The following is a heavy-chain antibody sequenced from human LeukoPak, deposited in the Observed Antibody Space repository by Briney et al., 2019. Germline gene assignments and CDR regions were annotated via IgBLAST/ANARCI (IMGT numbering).Heavy chain of an antibody. CDR1: GFTFSNAW. D-gene: IGHD1-26*01. CDR3: TTSTLFSGSYPDDY. CDR2: IKSKAHGGTT. Sequence: PGGSLRLSCAAPGFTFSNAWMSWVRQAPGRGLEWIGRIKSKAHGGTTDYAAPVKGRFTISRDDSKNTLYLQMNSLKSEDTAVYYCTTSTLFSGSYPDDYWGQGTLVTVSS. V-gene: IGHV3-15*01. J-gene: IGHJ4*02.